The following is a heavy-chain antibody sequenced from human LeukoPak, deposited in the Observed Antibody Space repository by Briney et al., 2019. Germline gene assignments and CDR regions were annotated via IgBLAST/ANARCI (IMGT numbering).Heavy chain of an antibody. CDR3: ARADGIAAAGIADY. V-gene: IGHV3-23*01. CDR1: GFTFTNYA. J-gene: IGHJ4*02. D-gene: IGHD6-13*01. CDR2: IGGSDGST. Sequence: GGSLRLSCAASGFTFTNYAMTWVRQAPGKGLEWVSGIGGSDGSTYYADSVKGRFTISRDNAKNSLYLQMNSLRAEDTAVYYCARADGIAAAGIADYWGQGTLVTVSS.